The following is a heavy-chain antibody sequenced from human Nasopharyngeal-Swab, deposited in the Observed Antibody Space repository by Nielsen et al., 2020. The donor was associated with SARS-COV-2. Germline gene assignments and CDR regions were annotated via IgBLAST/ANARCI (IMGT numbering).Heavy chain of an antibody. CDR3: AREGCSGGSCYSGGLDY. D-gene: IGHD2-15*01. V-gene: IGHV1-18*01. CDR1: GYTFTSYG. CDR2: ISAYNGNT. Sequence: ASVKVSCKASGYTFTSYGISWVRQAPGQGLEWMGWISAYNGNTNYAQKFQGRVTITRDTSASTAYMELSSLRSEDTAVYYCAREGCSGGSCYSGGLDYWGQGTLVTVSS. J-gene: IGHJ4*02.